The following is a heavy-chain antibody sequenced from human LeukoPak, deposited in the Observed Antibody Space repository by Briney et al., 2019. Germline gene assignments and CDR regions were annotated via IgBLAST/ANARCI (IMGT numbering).Heavy chain of an antibody. D-gene: IGHD6-19*01. CDR1: GFTFDDYA. CDR2: ISWNSGSI. Sequence: QPGGSLRLSCAASGFTFDDYAMHWVRQAPGKGLEWVSGISWNSGSIGYADSVKGRFTTSRDNAKNSLYLQMNSLRAEDTALYYCAKDLYSSGSFDYWGQGTLVAVSS. CDR3: AKDLYSSGSFDY. J-gene: IGHJ4*02. V-gene: IGHV3-9*01.